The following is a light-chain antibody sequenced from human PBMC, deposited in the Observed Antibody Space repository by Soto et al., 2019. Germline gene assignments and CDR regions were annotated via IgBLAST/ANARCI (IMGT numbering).Light chain of an antibody. CDR2: GAS. V-gene: IGKV3-20*01. CDR3: QQDRSSLGT. CDR1: QSVSSSY. J-gene: IGKJ1*01. Sequence: EIGLTQSPGTLSLSPGERATLSCRASQSVSSSYLAWYQQKPGQAPMLLIYGASSRGTGLPARFSGSGSGTDFTLTISRLEPEDFAVYYCQQDRSSLGTFGQGTKVEIK.